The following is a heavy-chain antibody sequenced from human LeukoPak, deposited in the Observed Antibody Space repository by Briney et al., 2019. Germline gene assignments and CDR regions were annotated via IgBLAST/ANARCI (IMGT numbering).Heavy chain of an antibody. D-gene: IGHD3-10*01. J-gene: IGHJ4*02. CDR3: ARDYYGSGSYLRSRGYYFDY. CDR2: INHSGST. CDR1: GGSFSGYY. V-gene: IGHV4-34*01. Sequence: PSETLSLTCAVYGGSFSGYYWSWIRQPPGKGLEWIGEINHSGSTNYNPSLKSRVTISVDTSKNQFSLKLSSMTAADTAVYYCARDYYGSGSYLRSRGYYFDYWGQGTLVTVSS.